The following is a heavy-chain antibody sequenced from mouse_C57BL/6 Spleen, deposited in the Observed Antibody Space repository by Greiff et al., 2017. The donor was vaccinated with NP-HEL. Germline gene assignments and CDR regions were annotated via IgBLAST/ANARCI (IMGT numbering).Heavy chain of an antibody. CDR3: ARDHYDYDEGYYFDY. V-gene: IGHV3-6*01. J-gene: IGHJ2*01. Sequence: DVKLQESGPGLVKPSQSLSLTCSVTGYSITSGYYWNWIRQFPGNKLEWMGYISYDGSNNYNPSLKNRITITRETSKNQFFLKLNSVTTEDTATYYCARDHYDYDEGYYFDYWGQGTTLTVSS. CDR2: ISYDGSN. CDR1: GYSITSGYY. D-gene: IGHD2-4*01.